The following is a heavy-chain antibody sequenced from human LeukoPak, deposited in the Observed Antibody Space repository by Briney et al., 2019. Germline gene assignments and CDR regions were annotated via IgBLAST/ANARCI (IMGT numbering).Heavy chain of an antibody. J-gene: IGHJ3*02. D-gene: IGHD3-10*01. V-gene: IGHV1-2*02. CDR3: ARDVLFGGYTFDI. CDR2: INPNSGGT. CDR1: GYTFTSYG. Sequence: ASVKVSCKASGYTFTSYGISWVRQAPGQGLEWMGWINPNSGGTNYAQKFQGRVTMTRDTSISTAYMELSRLRSDDTAVYYCARDVLFGGYTFDIWGQGTMVTVSS.